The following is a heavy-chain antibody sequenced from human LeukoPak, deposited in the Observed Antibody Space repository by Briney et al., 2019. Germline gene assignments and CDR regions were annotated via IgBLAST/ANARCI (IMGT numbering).Heavy chain of an antibody. CDR3: ASGDTTGYSGDAFNI. CDR1: GFTFSRYG. CDR2: IWYDGSNK. V-gene: IGHV3-33*03. D-gene: IGHD3-22*01. J-gene: IGHJ3*02. Sequence: GGSLRLSCVASGFTFSRYGMHWVRQAPGKGLEWVAIIWYDGSNKYYADSVKGRFTISRDTSKNKLYMQMDSLRAEDTAVYYCASGDTTGYSGDAFNIWGQGTMVTVSS.